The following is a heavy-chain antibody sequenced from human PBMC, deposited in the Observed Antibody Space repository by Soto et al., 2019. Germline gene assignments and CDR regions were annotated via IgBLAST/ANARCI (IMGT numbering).Heavy chain of an antibody. CDR3: AREGVTRMYV. D-gene: IGHD2-21*02. J-gene: IGHJ6*02. V-gene: IGHV1-69*01. Sequence: QVQLVQSGAEVTKPGSSVKVSCKASGGTFSSYAISWVRQPPGLGLEWMGGIIPIFGTANYAQKFQGRVTITSKESTSTAYMEWSSMSSEDTAVYYCAREGVTRMYVWGQGNTVTFS. CDR2: IIPIFGTA. CDR1: GGTFSSYA.